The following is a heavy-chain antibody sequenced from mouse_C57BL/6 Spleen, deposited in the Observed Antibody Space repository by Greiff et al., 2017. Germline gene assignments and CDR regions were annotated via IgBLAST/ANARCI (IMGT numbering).Heavy chain of an antibody. J-gene: IGHJ4*01. CDR3: ARAPYGIYAMDY. CDR1: GFTFSDYG. Sequence: EVQLVESGGGLVKPGGSLKLSCAASGFTFSDYGMHWVRQAPEKGLVWVAYISSGSSTIYYADTVKGRFTISRDNAKNTLFLQMTSLRSEDTAMYYCARAPYGIYAMDYWGQGTSVTVSS. D-gene: IGHD1-1*02. CDR2: ISSGSSTI. V-gene: IGHV5-17*01.